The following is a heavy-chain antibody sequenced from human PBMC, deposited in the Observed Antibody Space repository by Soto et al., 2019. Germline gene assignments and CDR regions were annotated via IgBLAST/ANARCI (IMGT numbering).Heavy chain of an antibody. V-gene: IGHV3-30*18. Sequence: GGSLRLSCAASGFTFSSYGMHWVRQAPGKGLEWVAVISYDGSNKYYADSVKGRFTISRDNSKNTLYLQMNSLRAEDTAVYYCAKAMVRGVIMGVASGVWGQGTTVTVSS. CDR1: GFTFSSYG. D-gene: IGHD3-10*01. J-gene: IGHJ6*02. CDR3: AKAMVRGVIMGVASGV. CDR2: ISYDGSNK.